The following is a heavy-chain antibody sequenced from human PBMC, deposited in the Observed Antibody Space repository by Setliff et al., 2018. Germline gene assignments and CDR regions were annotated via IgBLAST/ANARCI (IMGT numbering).Heavy chain of an antibody. CDR1: GYTFTDYG. D-gene: IGHD2-8*01. V-gene: IGHV1-18*01. CDR2: ISPYTGNT. Sequence: GASVQVSCKASGYTFTDYGISWVRQAPGQGLEWMGWISPYTGNTFYAPQFQGRVIMTTDTSAKTAYMDLRSLTSDDTAIYFCSRLVRYCTTTTCQTLSGGEHWGQGTLFTVSS. J-gene: IGHJ4*02. CDR3: SRLVRYCTTTTCQTLSGGEH.